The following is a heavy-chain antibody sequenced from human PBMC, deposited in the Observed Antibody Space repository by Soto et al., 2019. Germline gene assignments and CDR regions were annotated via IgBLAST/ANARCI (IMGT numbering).Heavy chain of an antibody. CDR1: GYTFTSSG. CDR3: ARVGYSYGSRGLDS. CDR2: ISGYDGNT. Sequence: AASVKVSCKAFGYTFTSSGINWVRQAPGQGLEWMGWISGYDGNTNYAQKFQGRVTMTTDTSTSTGYMELRSLRSDDTALYYCARVGYSYGSRGLDSWGQGTLVTVSS. J-gene: IGHJ4*02. V-gene: IGHV1-18*04. D-gene: IGHD5-18*01.